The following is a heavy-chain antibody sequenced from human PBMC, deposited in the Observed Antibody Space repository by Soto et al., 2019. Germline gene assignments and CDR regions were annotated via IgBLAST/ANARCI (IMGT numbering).Heavy chain of an antibody. V-gene: IGHV3-15*07. J-gene: IGHJ4*01. CDR2: IKSKLDGGTT. D-gene: IGHD3-22*01. Sequence: GGSLRLSCAASGFTFTNAWINWVRQAPGKGLEWVGRIKSKLDGGTTYFAASVKGRFAISRDDSTYMVYLQMTSLKTEDTAIYYCTTDSYMTTIVVRFDYWGHGTLVTVSS. CDR1: GFTFTNAW. CDR3: TTDSYMTTIVVRFDY.